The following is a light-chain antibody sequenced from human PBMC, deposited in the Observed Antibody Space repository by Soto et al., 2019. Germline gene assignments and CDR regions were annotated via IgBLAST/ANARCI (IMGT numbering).Light chain of an antibody. CDR1: QSLSSNY. CDR2: DIS. V-gene: IGKV3-20*01. Sequence: EIVLTQSPGTLSLTRGDTATLSCRASQSLSSNYLAWYQQRPGQAPKLLIYDISSRATGIPDRFSGSGSGTDFTLTITRLDPEDFAVYYCQQYGGSMTFGQGTRLEIE. CDR3: QQYGGSMT. J-gene: IGKJ5*01.